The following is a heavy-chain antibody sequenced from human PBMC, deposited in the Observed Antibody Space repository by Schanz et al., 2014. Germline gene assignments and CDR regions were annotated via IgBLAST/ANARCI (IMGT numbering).Heavy chain of an antibody. D-gene: IGHD5-18*01. CDR3: VRVSFADPRLYRGMDRDIDY. CDR1: GFAFSSFA. J-gene: IGHJ4*02. Sequence: EVHLVESGGGLVQPGGSLRLSCVASGFAFSSFAMTWVRQAPGRGLEWVSSISTSGTYVYIADSLKGRLTISRDDAKNSMYLQMNNLRAEDTAVYYCVRVSFADPRLYRGMDRDIDYWGQGTLVTVSS. V-gene: IGHV3-48*03. CDR2: ISTSGTYV.